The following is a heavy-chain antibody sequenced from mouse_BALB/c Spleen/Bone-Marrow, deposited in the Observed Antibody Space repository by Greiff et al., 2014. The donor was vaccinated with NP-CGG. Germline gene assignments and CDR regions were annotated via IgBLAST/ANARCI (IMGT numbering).Heavy chain of an antibody. V-gene: IGHV1S56*01. Sequence: QVHVKQSGPELVKPGALVKISCKASGYTLTSYDINWVKQRPGQGLEWIGWIYPGDGSTKYNEKFKGKATLTADKSSSTAYMQLSSLTSENSAVYFCARSGDSSGYGFAYWGQGTLVTVSA. CDR1: GYTLTSYD. D-gene: IGHD3-2*01. J-gene: IGHJ3*01. CDR3: ARSGDSSGYGFAY. CDR2: IYPGDGST.